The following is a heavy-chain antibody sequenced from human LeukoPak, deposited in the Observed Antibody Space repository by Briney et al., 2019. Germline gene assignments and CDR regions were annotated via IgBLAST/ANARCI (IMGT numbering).Heavy chain of an antibody. J-gene: IGHJ3*02. D-gene: IGHD6-19*01. Sequence: GASVKVSCKASGYTFTGYYMHWVRQAPGQGLEWMGWINPNSGGTNYAQKFQGWVTMTRDTSISTAYMELRSLRSDDTAVYYCARRDGYSSGHRAFDIWGQGTMVTVSS. V-gene: IGHV1-2*04. CDR1: GYTFTGYY. CDR2: INPNSGGT. CDR3: ARRDGYSSGHRAFDI.